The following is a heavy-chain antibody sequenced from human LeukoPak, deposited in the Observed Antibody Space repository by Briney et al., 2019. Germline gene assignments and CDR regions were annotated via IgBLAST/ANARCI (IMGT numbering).Heavy chain of an antibody. CDR3: ARGGTTVTPVEPYYFDY. D-gene: IGHD4-17*01. J-gene: IGHJ4*02. V-gene: IGHV3-21*01. CDR1: GFTFSSYS. CDR2: ISSSSSYI. Sequence: GGSLRLSRAASGFTFSSYSMNWVRQAPGEGREGVSSISSSSSYIYYADSVKGRFTISRDNAKSSLYLQMNSLRAEDTAVYYCARGGTTVTPVEPYYFDYWGQGTLVTVSS.